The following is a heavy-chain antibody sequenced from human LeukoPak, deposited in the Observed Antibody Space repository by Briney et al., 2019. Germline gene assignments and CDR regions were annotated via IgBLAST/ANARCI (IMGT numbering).Heavy chain of an antibody. CDR1: GGSFSGYY. J-gene: IGHJ4*02. CDR3: ARGDGNIFPFDY. V-gene: IGHV4-34*01. Sequence: SETLSLTCAVYGGSFSGYYWSWIRQPPGKGLEWIGEINHSGSTIYNPSLKSRVTISVDTFKNQFSLRLSSVTAADTAVYYCARGDGNIFPFDYWGQGTLVTVSS. CDR2: INHSGST. D-gene: IGHD5-24*01.